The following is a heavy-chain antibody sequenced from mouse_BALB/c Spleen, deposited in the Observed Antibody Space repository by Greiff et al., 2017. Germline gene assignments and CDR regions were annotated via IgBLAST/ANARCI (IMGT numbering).Heavy chain of an antibody. V-gene: IGHV3-6*02. CDR3: ARGTTATYAMDY. CDR1: GYSITSGYY. Sequence: EVKLMESGPGLVKPSQSLSLTCSVTGYSITSGYYWNWIRQFPGNKLEWMGYISYDGSNNYNPSLKNRISITRDTSKNQFFLKLNSVTTEDTATYYCARGTTATYAMDYWGQGTSVTVSS. CDR2: ISYDGSN. D-gene: IGHD1-2*01. J-gene: IGHJ4*01.